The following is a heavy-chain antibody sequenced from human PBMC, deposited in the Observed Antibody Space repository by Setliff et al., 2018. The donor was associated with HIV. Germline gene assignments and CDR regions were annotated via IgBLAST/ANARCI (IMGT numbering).Heavy chain of an antibody. CDR3: ARDVDYYYGMDV. CDR2: IFYFGSV. J-gene: IGHJ6*02. Sequence: SETLSLTCRVSGGSFNTRRTKWGWIRQSPGKGLEWIGSIFYFGSVTYNPSLKSRPLISIDTSKTQFSLKLSAVAAADTAVYYCARDVDYYYGMDVWGQGTTVTVSS. CDR1: GGSFNTRRTK. V-gene: IGHV4-39*07. D-gene: IGHD2-21*01.